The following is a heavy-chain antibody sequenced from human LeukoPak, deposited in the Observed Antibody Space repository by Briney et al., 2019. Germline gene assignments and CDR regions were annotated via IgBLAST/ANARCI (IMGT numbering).Heavy chain of an antibody. CDR3: AFGYSSGWPQFDY. J-gene: IGHJ4*02. V-gene: IGHV1-46*03. D-gene: IGHD6-19*01. CDR2: INPSGGST. Sequence: ASATVSFKASGYTFTNYYMHWVRQAPGQGLEGMGIINPSGGSTSYAQKFQGRVTMTRDTSTSTVYMELSSLRSEDTAVYYCAFGYSSGWPQFDYWDQGTLVTVSS. CDR1: GYTFTNYY.